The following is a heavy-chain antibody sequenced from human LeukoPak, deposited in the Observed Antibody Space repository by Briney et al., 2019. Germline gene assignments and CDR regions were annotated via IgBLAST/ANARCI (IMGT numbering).Heavy chain of an antibody. J-gene: IGHJ3*02. D-gene: IGHD4-17*01. Sequence: SETLSLTCTVSGYSISSGYYWGWIRQPPGKGLEWIGSIYHSGSTYYNPSLKSRVTISVDTSKNQFSLKLSSVTAADTAVYYCARGVYGDYGEHGAFDIWGQGTMVTVSS. CDR3: ARGVYGDYGEHGAFDI. V-gene: IGHV4-38-2*02. CDR2: IYHSGST. CDR1: GYSISSGYY.